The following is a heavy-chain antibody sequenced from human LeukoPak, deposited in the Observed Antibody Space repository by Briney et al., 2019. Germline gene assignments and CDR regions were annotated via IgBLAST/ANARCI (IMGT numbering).Heavy chain of an antibody. D-gene: IGHD4-17*01. CDR1: GGSISSYY. CDR2: IYYSGST. V-gene: IGHV4-59*01. J-gene: IGHJ4*02. CDR3: ARVSYGDPAFDY. Sequence: SETLSLTCTVSGGSISSYYWSWIRQPPGEGLEWIGYIYYSGSTNYNPSLKSRVTISVDTSKNQFSLKLSSVTAADTAVYYCARVSYGDPAFDYWGQGTLVTVSS.